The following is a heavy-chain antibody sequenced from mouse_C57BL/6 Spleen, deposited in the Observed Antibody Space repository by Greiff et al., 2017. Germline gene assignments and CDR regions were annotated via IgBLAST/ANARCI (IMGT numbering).Heavy chain of an antibody. J-gene: IGHJ4*01. V-gene: IGHV1-80*01. CDR3: ARGGDGYFYAMDY. Sequence: VKLQQSGAELVKPGASVKISCKASGYAFSSYWMNWVKQRPGKGLEWIGQIYPGDGDTNYNGKFKGKATLTADKSSSTAYMQLSSLTSEDSAVYFCARGGDGYFYAMDYWGQGTSVTVSS. CDR1: GYAFSSYW. CDR2: IYPGDGDT. D-gene: IGHD2-3*01.